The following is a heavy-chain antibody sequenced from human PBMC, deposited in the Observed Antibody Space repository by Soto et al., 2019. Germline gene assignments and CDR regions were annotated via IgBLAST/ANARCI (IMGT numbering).Heavy chain of an antibody. CDR1: GFTFSSYT. J-gene: IGHJ4*02. D-gene: IGHD2-15*01. Sequence: SGGSLRLSCAASGFTFSSYTLNWVRQAPGKGLEWLSYISSTSTTISYADSVKGRFTISRDNAKGSLYLQMYSLRAEDTAVYYCARDGGRHFDYWGQGTLVTVSS. CDR3: ARDGGRHFDY. CDR2: ISSTSTTI. V-gene: IGHV3-48*01.